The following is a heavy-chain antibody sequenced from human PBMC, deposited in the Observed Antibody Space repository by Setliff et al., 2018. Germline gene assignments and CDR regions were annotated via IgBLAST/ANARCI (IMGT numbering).Heavy chain of an antibody. CDR2: INTGGGSA. CDR3: ARGGMAAAGRKGVFEH. J-gene: IGHJ4*02. D-gene: IGHD6-13*01. CDR1: GYSFTRYY. V-gene: IGHV1-46*01. Sequence: VKVSCKTSGYSFTRYYMHWVRQAPGQGLEWMGIINTGGGSASYAQKFQGRVTMTSDTSTSTVYMEVNSVTSDDTAMYFCARGGMAAAGRKGVFEHWGQGTLVTVSS.